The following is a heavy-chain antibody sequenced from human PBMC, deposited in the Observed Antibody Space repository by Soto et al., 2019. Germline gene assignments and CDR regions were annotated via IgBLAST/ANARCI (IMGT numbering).Heavy chain of an antibody. V-gene: IGHV3-66*01. CDR1: GFTVSSKY. CDR3: AKETRYFDWLLWSNDAFDI. CDR2: IQSGGPT. J-gene: IGHJ3*02. Sequence: PGGSLRLSCAASGFTVSSKYMSWVRQAPGKGLEWVSLIQSGGPTYYADSVKGRFTISRDTSENTLHLQMNSLRAEDTAVYYFAKETRYFDWLLWSNDAFDIWGQGTMVTVSS. D-gene: IGHD3-9*01.